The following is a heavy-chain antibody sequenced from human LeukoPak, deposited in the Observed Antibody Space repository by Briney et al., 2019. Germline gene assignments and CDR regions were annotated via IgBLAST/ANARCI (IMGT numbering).Heavy chain of an antibody. Sequence: GGSLRLSCVASGWSFRNFWMSWVRQAPGKGLEWVANIREDGSDTYYADSVKGRFTISRDNAKNSLYLQMSSLRPEDTAVYYCATQAYALFDHWGQGTLVTVSS. V-gene: IGHV3-7*03. CDR1: GWSFRNFW. J-gene: IGHJ4*02. CDR2: IREDGSDT. CDR3: ATQAYALFDH. D-gene: IGHD2-2*01.